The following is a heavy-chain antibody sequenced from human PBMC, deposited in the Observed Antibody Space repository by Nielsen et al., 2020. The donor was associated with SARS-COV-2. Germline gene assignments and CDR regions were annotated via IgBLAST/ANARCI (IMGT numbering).Heavy chain of an antibody. CDR2: IYSDDSA. Sequence: GESLKISCEASGFSVSSNYMSWVRQAAGKGLEWVSVIYSDDSASYADSVKGRFTVSRDNFKNMLFLQMNSLRAEDTGVYYCVRDNWGRMDVWGQGTTVTVSS. J-gene: IGHJ6*02. V-gene: IGHV3-66*01. D-gene: IGHD7-27*01. CDR1: GFSVSSNY. CDR3: VRDNWGRMDV.